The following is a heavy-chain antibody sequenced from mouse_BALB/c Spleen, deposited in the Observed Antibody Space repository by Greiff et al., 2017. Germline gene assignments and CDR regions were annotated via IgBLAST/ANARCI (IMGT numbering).Heavy chain of an antibody. J-gene: IGHJ4*01. CDR3: TRKDYGSLYAMDY. Sequence: QVQLQQPGAELVRPGASVKLSCKASGYTFTSYCINWVKQRPGQGLEWIGNIYPSDSYTNYNQKFKDKATLTVDKSSSTAYMQLSSPTSEDSAVYYCTRKDYGSLYAMDYWGHGTSVTVSS. CDR2: IYPSDSYT. CDR1: GYTFTSYC. V-gene: IGHV1-69*02. D-gene: IGHD1-2*01.